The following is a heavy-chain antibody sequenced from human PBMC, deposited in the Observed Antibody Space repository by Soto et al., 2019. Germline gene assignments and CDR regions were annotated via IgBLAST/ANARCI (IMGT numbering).Heavy chain of an antibody. CDR2: VYSGGST. CDR1: GFTVSSNY. V-gene: IGHV3-66*04. J-gene: IGHJ4*02. Sequence: EVQLVESGGGLVQPGGSLRLSCAASGFTVSSNYVSWVRQAPGKGLEWVSVVYSGGSTYYADSVKGRFTSSRDNSKNTLYLQMNSLRAEDTAVYYCAGHSHKDSWGQGTLVTVSS. CDR3: AGHSHKDS.